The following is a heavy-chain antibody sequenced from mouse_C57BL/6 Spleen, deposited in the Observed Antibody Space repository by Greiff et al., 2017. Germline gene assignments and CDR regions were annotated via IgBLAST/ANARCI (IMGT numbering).Heavy chain of an antibody. CDR2: INPNNGGT. CDR1: GYTFTDYY. J-gene: IGHJ1*03. V-gene: IGHV1-26*01. Sequence: VQLQQSGPELVKPGASVKISCKASGYTFTDYYMNWVKQSHGKSLEWIGDINPNNGGTSYNQKFKGKATLTVDKSSSTAYMELRSLTSEDSAVYYCARTGLITNWYFDVWGTGTTVTVSS. D-gene: IGHD1-1*01. CDR3: ARTGLITNWYFDV.